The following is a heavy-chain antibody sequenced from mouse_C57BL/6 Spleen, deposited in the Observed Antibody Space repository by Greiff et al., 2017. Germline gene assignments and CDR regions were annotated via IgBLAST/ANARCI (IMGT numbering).Heavy chain of an antibody. CDR3: ARWGTTVVARWYFDV. Sequence: VQLQQSGAELVKPGASVKMSCKASGYTFTSYWITWVKQRPGQGLEWIGDIYPGSGSTNYNEKFKSKATLTVDTSSSTAYMQLSSLTSEDSAVYYCARWGTTVVARWYFDVWGTGTTVTVSS. D-gene: IGHD1-1*01. CDR1: GYTFTSYW. CDR2: IYPGSGST. V-gene: IGHV1-55*01. J-gene: IGHJ1*03.